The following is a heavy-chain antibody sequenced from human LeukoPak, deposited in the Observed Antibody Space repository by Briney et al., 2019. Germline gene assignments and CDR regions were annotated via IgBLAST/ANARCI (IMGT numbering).Heavy chain of an antibody. CDR1: GYTFASYD. Sequence: ASVKVSCKASGYTFASYDINWVRQATGQGLEWMGWMNPNSGNTGYAQKFQGRVTMTRNTSISTAYMEPSSLRSEDTAVYYCARGAIVVVPAAIRFDPWGQGTLVTVSS. CDR2: MNPNSGNT. D-gene: IGHD2-2*01. V-gene: IGHV1-8*01. CDR3: ARGAIVVVPAAIRFDP. J-gene: IGHJ5*02.